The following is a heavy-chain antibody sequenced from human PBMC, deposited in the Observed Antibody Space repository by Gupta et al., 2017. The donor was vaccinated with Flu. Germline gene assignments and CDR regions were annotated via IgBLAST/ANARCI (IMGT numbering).Heavy chain of an antibody. CDR2: INRDGSVI. D-gene: IGHD4-17*01. Sequence: EVQLVESGGGLVQPGGSLRLSCGASGFTRSECWMSWVRQAPGKGPELVANINRDGSVINYMDFVRGRFTISRDNAKNAVYFQMNSLRVDDTAVYYCARDVGSGDYDSWGQGTLVTVSS. V-gene: IGHV3-7*01. CDR1: GFTRSECW. CDR3: ARDVGSGDYDS. J-gene: IGHJ5*01.